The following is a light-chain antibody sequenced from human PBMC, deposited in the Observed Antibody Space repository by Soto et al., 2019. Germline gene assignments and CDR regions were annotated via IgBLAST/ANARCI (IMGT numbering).Light chain of an antibody. CDR1: QSISSF. CDR2: AAS. J-gene: IGKJ2*01. Sequence: DIQMTQSPSSLSASVGDRVTITCRASQSISSFLNWYQQKPGNAPNLLIYAASSLQSGVPSRFSGSGSGTDFTLTISRLQPEDFATYYCQQSYSTPPTFGQGTKLEIK. V-gene: IGKV1-39*01. CDR3: QQSYSTPPT.